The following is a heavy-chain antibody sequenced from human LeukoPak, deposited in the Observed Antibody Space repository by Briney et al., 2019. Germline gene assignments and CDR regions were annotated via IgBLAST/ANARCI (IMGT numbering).Heavy chain of an antibody. D-gene: IGHD4-17*01. CDR3: ARLRGGDYNDAFDL. V-gene: IGHV4-59*08. Sequence: SETLSLTCTVSGDSVSDDYFTWIRQPAGKGLEWIAYVFFTGTTNYNPSLSSRATISVDTSKKQFSLSLTSVTVADTAVYYCARLRGGDYNDAFDLWGQGTLVTVSS. J-gene: IGHJ3*01. CDR2: VFFTGTT. CDR1: GDSVSDDY.